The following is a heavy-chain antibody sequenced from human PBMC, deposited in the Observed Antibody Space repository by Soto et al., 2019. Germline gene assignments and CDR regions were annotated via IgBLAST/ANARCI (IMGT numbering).Heavy chain of an antibody. CDR1: GFSFTSYY. CDR3: AREFASGYYDTSGNNAFDF. J-gene: IGHJ3*01. CDR2: INPSVGST. D-gene: IGHD3-22*01. Sequence: ASVKVSCKALGFSFTSYYVHWVRQAPGQGLEWMGNINPSVGSTYYAQKFQGRVTLTGDTSTSTVYMELSSMTSDDTAVYYCAREFASGYYDTSGNNAFDFWGQGXMVTV. V-gene: IGHV1-46*01.